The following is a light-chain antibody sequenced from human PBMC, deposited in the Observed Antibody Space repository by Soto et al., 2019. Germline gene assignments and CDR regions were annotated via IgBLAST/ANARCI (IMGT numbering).Light chain of an antibody. J-gene: IGLJ2*01. CDR2: DVS. CDR1: RNDVGGYNY. CDR3: TSYTTSSTPVV. Sequence: QSALTQPASVSGSPGQSITISCTGTRNDVGGYNYVSWYQQHPGKAPKLMIYDVSNRPSGVSNRFSGSKSGNTASLTISGLQAEDEADYYCTSYTTSSTPVVFGGGTKVTVL. V-gene: IGLV2-14*01.